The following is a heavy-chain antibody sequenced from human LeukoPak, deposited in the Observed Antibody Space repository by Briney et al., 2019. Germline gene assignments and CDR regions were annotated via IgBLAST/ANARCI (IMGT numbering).Heavy chain of an antibody. V-gene: IGHV4-34*01. CDR1: DDSFSAYY. D-gene: IGHD4-17*01. Sequence: SETLSLTCVVYDDSFSAYYWSWIRQPPGKGLEWIGEINHSGSTNYNPSLKSRVTISIDTSKHRFSLKLSSVTAADTAVYYCARPASPLPATTGTFAFDTWGQETMVTVSS. CDR2: INHSGST. CDR3: ARPASPLPATTGTFAFDT. J-gene: IGHJ3*02.